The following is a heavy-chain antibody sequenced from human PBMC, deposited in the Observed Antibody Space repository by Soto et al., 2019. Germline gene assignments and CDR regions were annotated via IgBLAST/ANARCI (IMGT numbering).Heavy chain of an antibody. CDR1: GFTFTRYS. Sequence: GSLRLSCAASGFTFTRYSMNWVRQAPGKGLEWVSSISSTTNYIYYGDSMKGRFTISRDNAKNSLYMEMNSLRAEDTAVYYCARESEDLTSNFDYWGQGTLVTVSA. V-gene: IGHV3-21*06. CDR2: ISSTTNYI. J-gene: IGHJ4*02. CDR3: ARESEDLTSNFDY.